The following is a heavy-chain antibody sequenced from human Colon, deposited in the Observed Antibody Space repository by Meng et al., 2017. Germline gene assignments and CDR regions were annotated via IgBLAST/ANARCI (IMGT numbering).Heavy chain of an antibody. D-gene: IGHD1/OR15-1a*01. CDR3: AKDLFSTKSFGTKEDRETTDYYRYGMDV. J-gene: IGHJ6*02. Sequence: GESLKISCEASEFPFSRYAIHWVRQAPGRGLEWVSTISNRGASTYYADSVKGRFTISRDNSKNTVYVQMNSLRAEDTAVYYCAKDLFSTKSFGTKEDRETTDYYRYGMDVWGQGTTVTVSS. CDR2: ISNRGAST. CDR1: EFPFSRYA. V-gene: IGHV3-23*01.